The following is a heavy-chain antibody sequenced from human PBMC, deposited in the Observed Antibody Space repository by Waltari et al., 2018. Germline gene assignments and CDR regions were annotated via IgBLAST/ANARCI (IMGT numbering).Heavy chain of an antibody. CDR2: IAGRVSTI. V-gene: IGHV3-48*03. D-gene: IGHD2-15*01. J-gene: IGHJ2*01. CDR3: ARFEGLGGYFDL. CDR1: GFTFRTYE. Sequence: EVQLVESGGGLVQPGGSLRLSCRASGFTFRTYEMTWVRQAPGKGLGGVSSIAGRVSTIYDADSVKGRFTISRDNAKNSLYLQMNSLKAEDTAVYYCARFEGLGGYFDLWGRGTLVTVPS.